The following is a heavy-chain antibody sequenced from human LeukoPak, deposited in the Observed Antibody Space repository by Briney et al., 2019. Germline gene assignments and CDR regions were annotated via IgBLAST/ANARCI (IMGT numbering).Heavy chain of an antibody. J-gene: IGHJ4*02. Sequence: SETLSLTCAVYGGSFSGYYWSWIRQPPGKGLEWIGEINHSGSTNYNPSLKSRVTISVDTSKNQFSLKLSSVTAADTAVYYCASRHRGYCSGGSCYSLFDYWGQGTLVTVSS. D-gene: IGHD2-15*01. CDR3: ASRHRGYCSGGSCYSLFDY. CDR1: GGSFSGYY. CDR2: INHSGST. V-gene: IGHV4-34*01.